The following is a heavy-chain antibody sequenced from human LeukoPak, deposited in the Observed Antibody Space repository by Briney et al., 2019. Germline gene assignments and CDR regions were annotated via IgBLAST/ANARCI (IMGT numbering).Heavy chain of an antibody. V-gene: IGHV3-23*01. D-gene: IGHD3-10*01. CDR3: AKDLRSLYESGNYGWFDP. Sequence: GESLRLSCAASGITLNNNAMSWVRQAPGKGPEWVSSNSINGGTTYYADSVKGRFTISRDNSKNTLYLQMNSLRAEDTAVYYCAKDLRSLYESGNYGWFDPWGQGALVTVSS. CDR2: NSINGGTT. J-gene: IGHJ5*02. CDR1: GITLNNNA.